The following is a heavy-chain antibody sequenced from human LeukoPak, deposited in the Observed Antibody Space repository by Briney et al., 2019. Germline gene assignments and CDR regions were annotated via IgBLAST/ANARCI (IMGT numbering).Heavy chain of an antibody. CDR1: GYTFTSYG. CDR2: ISAYNGNT. V-gene: IGHV1-18*01. CDR3: ARDSDSSGYYGFDY. Sequence: ASVTVSCKASGYTFTSYGISWVRQAPGQGLEWMGWISAYNGNTNYAQKLQGRVTMTTDTSTSTAYMKLRSLRSDDTAVYYCARDSDSSGYYGFDYWGQGTLVTVSS. J-gene: IGHJ4*02. D-gene: IGHD3-22*01.